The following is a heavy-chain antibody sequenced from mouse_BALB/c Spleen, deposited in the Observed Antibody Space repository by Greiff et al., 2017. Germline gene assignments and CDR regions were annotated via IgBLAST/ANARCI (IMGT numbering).Heavy chain of an antibody. CDR2: IYPGNGNT. Sequence: QVQLKESGPELVKPGASVRISCKASGYTFTSYYIHWVKQRPGQGLEWIGRIYPGNGNTNYNEKFKGKATLTADKSSSTAYMQLSSLTSEDSAVYYCAGSYIYYGNYYYAMDYWGQGTSVTVSS. J-gene: IGHJ4*01. CDR3: AGSYIYYGNYYYAMDY. CDR1: GYTFTSYY. V-gene: IGHV1S56*01. D-gene: IGHD2-1*01.